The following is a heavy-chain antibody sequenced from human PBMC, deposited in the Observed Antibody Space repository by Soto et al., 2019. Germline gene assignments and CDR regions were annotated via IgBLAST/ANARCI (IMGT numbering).Heavy chain of an antibody. D-gene: IGHD2-15*01. Sequence: QVQLQESGPGLVKPAETLSLTCTVSGGSVTGCSYYWGWIRQPPGMGLVWIGYIYYSGSTNYNPSLKSRVTISLDTSKNQFSLKLSAVTAADTAVYYCARDQKYCSCGSCYPSRWCDPCGQVTLVTVTS. J-gene: IGHJ5*02. CDR2: IYYSGST. V-gene: IGHV4-61*01. CDR3: ARDQKYCSCGSCYPSRWCDP. CDR1: GGSVTGCSYY.